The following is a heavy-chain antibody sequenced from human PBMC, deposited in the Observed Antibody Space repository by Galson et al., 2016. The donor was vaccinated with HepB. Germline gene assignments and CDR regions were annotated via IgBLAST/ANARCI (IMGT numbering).Heavy chain of an antibody. J-gene: IGHJ4*02. Sequence: SLRLSCAASGFTFSSYGMHWVRQAPGKGLEWVAVISYDGSNKYYADSVKGRFTISRDNSKNTLYLQMNSLRAEDTAVYYCAKGGYFDWFAYWGQGTLATVSP. D-gene: IGHD3-9*01. CDR3: AKGGYFDWFAY. CDR2: ISYDGSNK. V-gene: IGHV3-30*18. CDR1: GFTFSSYG.